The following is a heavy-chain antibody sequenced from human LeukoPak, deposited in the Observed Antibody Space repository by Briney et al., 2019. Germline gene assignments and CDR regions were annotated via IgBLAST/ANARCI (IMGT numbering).Heavy chain of an antibody. D-gene: IGHD3-9*01. CDR3: TTDDVLRYFDWLSFDY. Sequence: SETLSLTCTVSGGSISSGGYYWSWIRQHPGKGLEWIGYIYYSGSTYYNPSLKSRVTISVDTSKNQFSLKLSSVTAADTAVYYCTTDDVLRYFDWLSFDYWGQGTLVTVSS. V-gene: IGHV4-31*03. J-gene: IGHJ4*02. CDR2: IYYSGST. CDR1: GGSISSGGYY.